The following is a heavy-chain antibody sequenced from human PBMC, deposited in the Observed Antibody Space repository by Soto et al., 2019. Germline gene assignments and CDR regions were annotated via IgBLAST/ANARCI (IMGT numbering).Heavy chain of an antibody. CDR3: VSQRTSVLTQAYFDY. CDR1: GFPFSSYA. Sequence: GGSLRLSCAASGFPFSSYAMSWVRQAPGKGLEWVSLISGSGGSTYYADTVKGRFTISRDNSRDTLYLQMSSLRAEDTAVHYCVSQRTSVLTQAYFDYWGPGALVTVSS. J-gene: IGHJ4*02. CDR2: ISGSGGST. V-gene: IGHV3-23*01. D-gene: IGHD2-8*01.